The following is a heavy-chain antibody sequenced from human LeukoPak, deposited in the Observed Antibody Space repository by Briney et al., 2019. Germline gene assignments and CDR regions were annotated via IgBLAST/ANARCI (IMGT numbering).Heavy chain of an antibody. CDR1: GFTFDDYA. J-gene: IGHJ3*02. Sequence: PGGSLRLSCAASGFTFDDYAMHWVRQAPGKGLEWVSGISWNSGSIGYADSVKGRFTISRDNAKNSLYLQMNSLRAEDTALYYCAKDISSGWGFGAFDIWGQGTMVTVSS. V-gene: IGHV3-9*01. CDR2: ISWNSGSI. D-gene: IGHD7-27*01. CDR3: AKDISSGWGFGAFDI.